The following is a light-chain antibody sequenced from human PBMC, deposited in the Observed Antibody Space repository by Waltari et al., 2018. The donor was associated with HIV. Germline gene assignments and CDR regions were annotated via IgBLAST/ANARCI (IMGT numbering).Light chain of an antibody. Sequence: DLQMNQSPSTLSSSVGARVSITCRASQNISTWLAWYQQKPGKAPKLLIYKASTLESEVPSRFSGSGSGTEFTLTISSLQPDDFATYYCQEYKTYSLYSFGQGTKLEIK. CDR3: QEYKTYSLYS. CDR1: QNISTW. J-gene: IGKJ2*03. V-gene: IGKV1-5*03. CDR2: KAS.